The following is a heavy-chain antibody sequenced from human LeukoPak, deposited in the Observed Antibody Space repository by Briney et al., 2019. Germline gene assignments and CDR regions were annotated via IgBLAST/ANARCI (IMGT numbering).Heavy chain of an antibody. D-gene: IGHD5-12*01. CDR2: IYSGGST. CDR1: GFTVSSNY. V-gene: IGHV3-53*01. CDR3: ARAGGYGSAFADY. J-gene: IGHJ4*02. Sequence: GGSLRLSCAASGFTVSSNYMSWVRQAPGKGLEWVSVIYSGGSTYYADSVKGRFTISRDNSKNTLYLQTNSLRAEDTAVYYCARAGGYGSAFADYWGQGTLVTVSS.